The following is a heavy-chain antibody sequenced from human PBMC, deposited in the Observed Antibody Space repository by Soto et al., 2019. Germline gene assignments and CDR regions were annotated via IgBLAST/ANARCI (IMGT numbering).Heavy chain of an antibody. D-gene: IGHD6-19*01. CDR3: TREQSDDNYFDP. Sequence: SETLSLTCTVSAAALSSGGYFYTWVRQPPGKGLEWVGYIYYSGGTNCNPSLKSRVTISLEKSKSQFSLRLISVTAADTAVYYCTREQSDDNYFDPWGQGTLVTVSS. CDR2: IYYSGGT. CDR1: AAALSSGGYF. J-gene: IGHJ5*02. V-gene: IGHV4-61*08.